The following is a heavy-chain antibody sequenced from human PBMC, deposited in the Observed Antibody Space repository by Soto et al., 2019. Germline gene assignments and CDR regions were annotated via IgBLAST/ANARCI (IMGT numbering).Heavy chain of an antibody. Sequence: PGGSLRLSCAASGFTFSDYYMSWIRQAPGKGLEWVSYISSSSSYTNYADSVKGRFTISRDNAKNSLYLQMNSLRAEDTAVYYCARHSPLYYYGSGSYYNPGKPGAFDYWGQGTLVTVSS. CDR3: ARHSPLYYYGSGSYYNPGKPGAFDY. D-gene: IGHD3-10*01. CDR2: ISSSSSYT. J-gene: IGHJ4*02. V-gene: IGHV3-11*06. CDR1: GFTFSDYY.